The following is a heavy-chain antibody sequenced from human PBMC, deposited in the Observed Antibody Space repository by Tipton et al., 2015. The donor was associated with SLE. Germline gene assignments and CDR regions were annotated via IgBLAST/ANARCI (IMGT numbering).Heavy chain of an antibody. CDR1: GYTFTSYG. Sequence: QVQLVQSGAEVKKPGASVKVSCKASGYTFTSYGISWVRQAPGQGLEWMGWISAYNGNTNYAQKLQGRVTMTTDTSTSTAYMERRSLRADDTAVYYCARPVDSSWNYYDYGMNVWGQGTTVTGSS. CDR2: ISAYNGNT. J-gene: IGHJ6*02. CDR3: ARPVDSSWNYYDYGMNV. V-gene: IGHV1-18*01. D-gene: IGHD6-13*01.